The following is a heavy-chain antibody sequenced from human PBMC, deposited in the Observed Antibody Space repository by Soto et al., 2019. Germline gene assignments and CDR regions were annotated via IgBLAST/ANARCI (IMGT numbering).Heavy chain of an antibody. CDR2: IYDSGST. CDR3: ARALGYYYYYGMDV. V-gene: IGHV4-59*08. J-gene: IGHJ6*02. Sequence: SETLSLTCTVSGGSINNYYWSWIRQPPGRGLEWIGYIYDSGSTNYSPSLKSRVTISVDTSKNQFSLKLTSVAAADTVVYYCARALGYYYYYGMDVWGQGTTVTVSS. CDR1: GGSINNYY.